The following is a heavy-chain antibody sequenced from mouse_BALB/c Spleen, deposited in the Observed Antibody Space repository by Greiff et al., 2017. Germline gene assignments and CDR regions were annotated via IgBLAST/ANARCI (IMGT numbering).Heavy chain of an antibody. CDR1: GYSITSDYA. V-gene: IGHV3-2*02. CDR2: ISYSGST. Sequence: EVQLQQSGPGLVKPSQSLSLTCTVTGYSITSDYAWNWIRQFPGNKLEWMGYISYSGSTSYNPSLKSRISITRDTSKNQFFLQLNSVTTEDTATYYCARSSFAYWGQGTLVTVSA. CDR3: ARSSFAY. J-gene: IGHJ3*01.